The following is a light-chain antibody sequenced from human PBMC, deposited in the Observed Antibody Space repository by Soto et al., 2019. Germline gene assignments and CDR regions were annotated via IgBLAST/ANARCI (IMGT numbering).Light chain of an antibody. Sequence: EILLTQSPGTLSLCTGERATPSCRPSQRVSSYLAWYQQKPGQAPRLLISDASNRATGIPARFSGSGSGTDFTITISSLEPEDFAVYYCQRRSNWPPRTFGQGTKV. V-gene: IGKV3-11*01. CDR2: DAS. CDR1: QRVSSY. J-gene: IGKJ1*01. CDR3: QRRSNWPPRT.